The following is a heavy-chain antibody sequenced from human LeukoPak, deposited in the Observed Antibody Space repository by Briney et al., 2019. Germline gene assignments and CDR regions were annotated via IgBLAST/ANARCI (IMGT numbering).Heavy chain of an antibody. CDR2: IYSGGST. V-gene: IGHV3-66*01. D-gene: IGHD2/OR15-2a*01. J-gene: IGHJ4*02. Sequence: GGSLRLSCAASGFTVSSNYMSWVRQAPGKGLEWVSVIYSGGSTYYADSVKGRFTISRDNSKNTPYLQMNSLGAEDTAVYYCARDRNFSYFDYWGQGTLVTVSS. CDR1: GFTVSSNY. CDR3: ARDRNFSYFDY.